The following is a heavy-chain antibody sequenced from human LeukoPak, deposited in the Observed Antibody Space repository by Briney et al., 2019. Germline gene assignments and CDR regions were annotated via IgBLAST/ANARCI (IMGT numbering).Heavy chain of an antibody. Sequence: GGSLRLSCAASGFTFSSYEMNWVRQAPGEGLEWVSYISSSGSTIYYADSVKGRFTISRDNAKNSLYLQMNSLRAEDTAVYYCARVLSLPFDYWGQGTLVTVSS. CDR1: GFTFSSYE. V-gene: IGHV3-48*03. CDR3: ARVLSLPFDY. J-gene: IGHJ4*02. CDR2: ISSSGSTI. D-gene: IGHD2/OR15-2a*01.